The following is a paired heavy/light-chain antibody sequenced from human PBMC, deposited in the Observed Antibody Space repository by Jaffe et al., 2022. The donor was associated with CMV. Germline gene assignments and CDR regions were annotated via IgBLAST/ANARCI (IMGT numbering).Heavy chain of an antibody. CDR2: ISHSGNP. J-gene: IGHJ5*02. D-gene: IGHD3-9*01. CDR3: VRDQKTTNTWNIFLYNWFDP. CDR1: GASISSGDW. Sequence: QVQLRESGPGLVKPSGTLFLTCAVSGASISSGDWWSWVRQPPGKGLEWIGEISHSGNPKYNPSLKSRVTISVDKSNNQFSLNLNSVTAADTAVYYCVRDQKTTNTWNIFLYNWFDPWGQGTLVTVSS. V-gene: IGHV4-4*02.
Light chain of an antibody. V-gene: IGLV1-44*01. J-gene: IGLJ1*01. CDR2: RNN. CDR3: ASWDDSLNGFYV. CDR1: SSNIGSNT. Sequence: QSVLTQPPSASGTPGQRVTISCSGSSSNIGSNTVNWYQQLPGTAPKLLIYRNNQRRAGVPARFSGSKSGTSASLAISGLQSEDEADYYCASWDDSLNGFYVFGTGTKVTVL.